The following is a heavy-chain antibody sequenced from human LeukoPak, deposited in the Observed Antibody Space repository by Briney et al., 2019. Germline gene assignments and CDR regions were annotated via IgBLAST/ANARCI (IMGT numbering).Heavy chain of an antibody. Sequence: PGGSLRLSCAASGFTFSNYGMHWVRQAPGKGLEWVAIIWFDENNKYYADSVKGRFTISRDNAKNSLYLQMNSLRAEDTAVYYCAGAYDFWSGPGGYWGQGTLVTVSS. CDR2: IWFDENNK. V-gene: IGHV3-33*01. D-gene: IGHD3-3*01. J-gene: IGHJ4*02. CDR1: GFTFSNYG. CDR3: AGAYDFWSGPGGY.